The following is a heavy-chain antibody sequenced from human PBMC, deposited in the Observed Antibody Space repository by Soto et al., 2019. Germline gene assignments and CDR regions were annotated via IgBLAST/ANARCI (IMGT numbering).Heavy chain of an antibody. Sequence: PSETLSLTCTVSGGSISSYYWSWIRQPPGKGLEWIGSIHNSGSTSYNPSLKSRVTISVDTPKNQFSLNLTSVTAADTAVYYCTRGLSSPSATGIWGQGTLVTVSS. CDR1: GGSISSYY. J-gene: IGHJ4*02. CDR3: TRGLSSPSATGI. D-gene: IGHD6-6*01. CDR2: IHNSGST. V-gene: IGHV4-59*05.